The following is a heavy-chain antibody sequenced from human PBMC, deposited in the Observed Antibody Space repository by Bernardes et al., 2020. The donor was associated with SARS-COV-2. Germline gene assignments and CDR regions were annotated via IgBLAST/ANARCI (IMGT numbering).Heavy chain of an antibody. V-gene: IGHV3-7*03. CDR3: ATSGTSPLHPRSDS. D-gene: IGHD2-2*01. CDR1: GFTFSSYW. J-gene: IGHJ4*02. CDR2: IKQDGSEK. Sequence: GGSLRLSCAASGFTFSSYWMSWVRQAPGKGLEWVANIKQDGSEKYYVDSVKGRFTVSRDNAENSLYLQMNSLRVEDTAVYYCATSGTSPLHPRSDSWGQGTLVTVSS.